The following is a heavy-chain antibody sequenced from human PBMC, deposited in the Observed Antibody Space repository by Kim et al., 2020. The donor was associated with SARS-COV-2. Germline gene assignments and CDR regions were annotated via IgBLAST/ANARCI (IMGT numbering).Heavy chain of an antibody. CDR2: IIPIFGTA. V-gene: IGHV1-69*13. D-gene: IGHD3-22*01. Sequence: SVKVSCKASGGTFSSYAISWVRQAPGQGLEWMGGIIPIFGTANYAQKFQGRVTITADESTSTAYMELSSLRSEDTAVYYCAREGGGYRWYYDSSGDTHWFDPWGQGTLVTISS. CDR3: AREGGGYRWYYDSSGDTHWFDP. CDR1: GGTFSSYA. J-gene: IGHJ5*02.